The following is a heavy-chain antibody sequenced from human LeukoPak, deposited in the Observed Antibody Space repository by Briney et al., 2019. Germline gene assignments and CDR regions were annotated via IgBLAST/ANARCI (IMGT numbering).Heavy chain of an antibody. D-gene: IGHD2-15*01. CDR3: AKGQNVVVVATPLDS. CDR1: GYTFTGYY. CDR2: INPNSGGT. V-gene: IGHV1-2*02. Sequence: ASVKVSCKASGYTFTGYYMHWVRQAPGQGLEWMGWINPNSGGTNYAQKFQGRVTMTRDTSISTAYMELSRLRSDDTAVYYCAKGQNVVVVATPLDSWGQGTPVTVSS. J-gene: IGHJ4*02.